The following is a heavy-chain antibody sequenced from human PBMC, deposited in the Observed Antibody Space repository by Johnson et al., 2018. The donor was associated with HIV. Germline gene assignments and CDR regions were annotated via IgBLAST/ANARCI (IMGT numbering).Heavy chain of an antibody. D-gene: IGHD2-15*01. CDR3: TTDHCSGDSCCRGGSCYNAFDI. CDR2: IYSGGTT. V-gene: IGHV3-23*04. CDR1: GFTFDDYA. J-gene: IGHJ3*02. Sequence: VQLVESGGGLVQPGRSLRLSCAASGFTFDDYAMHWVRQAPGKGLEWVSVIYSGGTTYYADSVRGRVTISRDNSKNKLYLQMNSLKIEDTAVYYCTTDHCSGDSCCRGGSCYNAFDIWGHWTMVTVSS.